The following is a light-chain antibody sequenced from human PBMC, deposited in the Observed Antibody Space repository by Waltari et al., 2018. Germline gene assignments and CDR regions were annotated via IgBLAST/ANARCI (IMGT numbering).Light chain of an antibody. J-gene: IGLJ2*01. V-gene: IGLV4-69*01. Sequence: QLAVPQSPSASASLGASAKLTFTLTSQHSPYAIAWHQHQPEKGPRFLMKIDGGGGHTKGDGIPDRFSGFSSGAERYLTISSLQYEDEAAYYCQTWDPDTVVFGGGTKLTV. CDR2: IDGGGGH. CDR1: SQHSPYA. CDR3: QTWDPDTVV.